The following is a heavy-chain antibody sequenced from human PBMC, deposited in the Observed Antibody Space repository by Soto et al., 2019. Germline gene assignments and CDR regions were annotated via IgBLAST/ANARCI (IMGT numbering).Heavy chain of an antibody. J-gene: IGHJ4*02. V-gene: IGHV4-38-2*01. CDR2: IYHSGST. Sequence: PSETLSLTCAVSGYSISSGYYCGCIGQPPGKGLEWIGSIYHSGSTYYNPSLKSRVTISVDTSKNQFSLKLSSVTAADTAVYYCASTAMVIGAPYYWGQGTLVTVSS. CDR1: GYSISSGYY. CDR3: ASTAMVIGAPYY. D-gene: IGHD5-18*01.